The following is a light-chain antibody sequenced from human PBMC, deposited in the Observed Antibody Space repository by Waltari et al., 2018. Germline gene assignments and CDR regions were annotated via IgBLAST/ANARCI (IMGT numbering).Light chain of an antibody. Sequence: EIVLTQSSATLSLSPGGRATLSCRASQDLQMYLGWYQQKPGQAPRLLIYLTYNRATGVPARFGGSGSETDFTLTISSLEPEDSAIYYGQQRADWPLTFGGGTTVEIK. J-gene: IGKJ4*01. CDR2: LTY. CDR1: QDLQMY. V-gene: IGKV3-11*01. CDR3: QQRADWPLT.